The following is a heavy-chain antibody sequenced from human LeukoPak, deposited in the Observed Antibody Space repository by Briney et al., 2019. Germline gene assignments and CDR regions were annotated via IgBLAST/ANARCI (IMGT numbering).Heavy chain of an antibody. CDR1: GGTFSSYA. D-gene: IGHD3-16*02. Sequence: SVKXSCKASGGTFSSYAISWVRQAPGQGLEWMGGIIPIFGTANYAQKFQGRVTITADESTSTAYMELSSLRSEDTAVYYCARDLGELSTSYYYYYMDVWGKGTTVTVSS. J-gene: IGHJ6*03. CDR3: ARDLGELSTSYYYYYMDV. V-gene: IGHV1-69*13. CDR2: IIPIFGTA.